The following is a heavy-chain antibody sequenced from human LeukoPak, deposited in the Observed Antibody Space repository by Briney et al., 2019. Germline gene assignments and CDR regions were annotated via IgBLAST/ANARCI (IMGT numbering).Heavy chain of an antibody. J-gene: IGHJ4*02. CDR3: AKGLYYDILTGYGY. V-gene: IGHV3-23*01. CDR1: GFSFSDYE. D-gene: IGHD3-9*01. CDR2: ISGSGGST. Sequence: QPGGSLRLSCAASGFSFSDYEMNWVRQAPGKGLEWVSAISGSGGSTYYADSVKGRFTISRDNSKNTLYLQMNSLRAEDTAVYYCAKGLYYDILTGYGYWGQGTLVTVSS.